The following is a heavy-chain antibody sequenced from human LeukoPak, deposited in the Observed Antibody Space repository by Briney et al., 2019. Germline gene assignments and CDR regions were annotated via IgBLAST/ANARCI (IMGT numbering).Heavy chain of an antibody. Sequence: ETLSLTCTVSGDSISSSNYYWGWIRQPPGKGLEWIRIIYYSRSTFCNPSLKSRVTISVDTSKNQFSLKLSSVTAADTAVYYCARHEEYGGKPSYFDYWGQGTLVTVSS. CDR2: IYYSRST. J-gene: IGHJ4*02. D-gene: IGHD4-23*01. CDR3: ARHEEYGGKPSYFDY. V-gene: IGHV4-39*01. CDR1: GDSISSSNYY.